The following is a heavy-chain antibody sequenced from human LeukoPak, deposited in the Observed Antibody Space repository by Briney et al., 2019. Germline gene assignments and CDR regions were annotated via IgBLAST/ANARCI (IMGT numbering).Heavy chain of an antibody. CDR3: ASLLRALLGTDY. D-gene: IGHD3-16*01. V-gene: IGHV3-23*01. CDR2: ISGSGGST. J-gene: IGHJ4*02. Sequence: GGSLRLSCAASGFTFSSYAMSWVRQAPGKGLEWVSAISGSGGSTYYADSVKGRFTISRDNSKNTLYLQMNSLRAEDTAVYYCASLLRALLGTDYWGQGTLVTVS. CDR1: GFTFSSYA.